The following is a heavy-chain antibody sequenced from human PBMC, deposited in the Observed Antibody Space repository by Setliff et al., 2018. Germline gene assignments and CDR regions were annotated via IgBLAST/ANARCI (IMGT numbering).Heavy chain of an antibody. Sequence: SETLSLTCNVSGASISSHAWSWIRQPPGKRLEYIGYLYTSGSTNYNPSLRSRVTMSVDTSKNQLSLKLTFVTAADTAIYYCARLIGYSYGYYYHYVDVWGKGTTVTVSS. J-gene: IGHJ6*03. V-gene: IGHV4-4*08. CDR3: ARLIGYSYGYYYHYVDV. CDR1: GASISSHA. D-gene: IGHD5-18*01. CDR2: LYTSGST.